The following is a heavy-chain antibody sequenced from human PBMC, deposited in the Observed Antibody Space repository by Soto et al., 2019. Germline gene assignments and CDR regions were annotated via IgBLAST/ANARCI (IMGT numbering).Heavy chain of an antibody. CDR2: MNPNSGNT. J-gene: IGHJ5*02. D-gene: IGHD3-22*01. CDR1: GYTFTSYD. V-gene: IGHV1-8*01. CDR3: ARVQYYYDSSEYPRTRFDP. Sequence: QVPLVQSGAEVKKPGASVKVSCKASGYTFTSYDINWVRQATGQGLEWMGWMNPNSGNTGYAQKFQGRVTMTRNTSISTAYMEVSSLRSAYTAVYYCARVQYYYDSSEYPRTRFDPWGQGTLVTVSS.